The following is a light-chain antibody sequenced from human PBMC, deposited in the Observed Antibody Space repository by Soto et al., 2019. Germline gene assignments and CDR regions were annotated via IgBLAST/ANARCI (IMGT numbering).Light chain of an antibody. CDR1: SSDVGGYNY. V-gene: IGLV2-14*01. J-gene: IGLJ2*01. Sequence: QSALTQPASVSGSPGQSITISCTGTSSDVGGYNYVSWYQQHPGKAPKLMIYDVSYRPSGVSDRFSGSKSGNTASLTISGLPAEDEADYYCSSYTSSSSVVFGGGTQLTVL. CDR2: DVS. CDR3: SSYTSSSSVV.